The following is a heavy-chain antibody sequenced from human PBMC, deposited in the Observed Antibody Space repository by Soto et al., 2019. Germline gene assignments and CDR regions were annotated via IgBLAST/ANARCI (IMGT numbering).Heavy chain of an antibody. Sequence: PSETQSLTFPVSAGSISRYSWSWNRGPQGKGLEWIGYIYYSGTTNYNPSLKSRLTLSVDTSENQFSLRLSSVTAADTALYYCARAGYGGNRFDSWGQGTLVTVSS. CDR2: IYYSGTT. CDR3: ARAGYGGNRFDS. CDR1: AGSISRYS. D-gene: IGHD4-17*01. V-gene: IGHV4-59*01. J-gene: IGHJ4*02.